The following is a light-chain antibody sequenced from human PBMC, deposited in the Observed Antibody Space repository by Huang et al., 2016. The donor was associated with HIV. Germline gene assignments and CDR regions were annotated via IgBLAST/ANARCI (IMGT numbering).Light chain of an antibody. CDR2: GAS. J-gene: IGKJ3*01. V-gene: IGKV3-15*01. Sequence: EIVLTQSPATLSVSPGERATLSCRASQSISTYLAWYQHKPAQAPRLLIYGASTRASGIPARFSGSGTGTEINLTISSLQSEDFAVYYCQQYNNWPPEVTFGPGTKVDIK. CDR3: QQYNNWPPEVT. CDR1: QSISTY.